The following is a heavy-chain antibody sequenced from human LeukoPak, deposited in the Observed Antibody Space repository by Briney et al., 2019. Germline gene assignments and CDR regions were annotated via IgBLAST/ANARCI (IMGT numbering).Heavy chain of an antibody. J-gene: IGHJ4*02. CDR2: IYYSGST. CDR1: GGSISSYY. Sequence: SETLSLTCTVSGGSISSYYWSWIRQPPGKGLEWIGYIYYSGSTNYNLSLKSRVTISVDTSKNQFSLKLSSVTAADTAVYYCAAAARGVIQYYFDYWGQGTLVTVSS. CDR3: AAAARGVIQYYFDY. V-gene: IGHV4-59*01. D-gene: IGHD3-10*01.